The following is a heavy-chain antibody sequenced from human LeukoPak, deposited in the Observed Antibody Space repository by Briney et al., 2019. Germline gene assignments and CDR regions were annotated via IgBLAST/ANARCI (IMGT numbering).Heavy chain of an antibody. J-gene: IGHJ2*01. CDR3: AREELYYYGSGSYYNRGVYWYFDL. V-gene: IGHV3-48*03. CDR2: ISSSSSTI. Sequence: GGSLRLSCAASGFTFSSYEMNWVRQAPGKGLEWVSYISSSSSTIYYADSVKGRFTISRDNAKNSLYLQMNSLRAEDTAVYYCAREELYYYGSGSYYNRGVYWYFDLWGRGTLVTVSS. D-gene: IGHD3-10*01. CDR1: GFTFSSYE.